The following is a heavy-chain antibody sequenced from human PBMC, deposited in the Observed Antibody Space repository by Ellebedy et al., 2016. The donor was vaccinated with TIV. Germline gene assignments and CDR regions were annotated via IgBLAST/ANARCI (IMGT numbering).Heavy chain of an antibody. CDR2: IGGDGAST. J-gene: IGHJ4*02. D-gene: IGHD3-16*01. V-gene: IGHV3-23*01. CDR1: GFSFSSFA. Sequence: GESLKISCAASGFSFSSFAMHWVRQAPGKGLEWLSVIGGDGASTYHTDSVKGRFTISRDTSKNTLYLQMNRLRTEDTAVYYCAKGSSSGFNYDSVGFEYWGQGTLVTVSS. CDR3: AKGSSSGFNYDSVGFEY.